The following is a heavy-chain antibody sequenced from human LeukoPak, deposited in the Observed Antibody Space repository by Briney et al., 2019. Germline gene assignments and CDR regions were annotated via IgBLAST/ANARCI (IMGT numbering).Heavy chain of an antibody. V-gene: IGHV4-4*07. CDR1: GGSISSYY. J-gene: IGHJ5*02. D-gene: IGHD1-26*01. CDR3: AREPAKSIVGAITIVLSWFDP. Sequence: SETLSLTCTVSGGSISSYYWSWIRQPAGKGLEWIGRIYTSGSTNYNPSLKSRVTMSVDTSKNQFSLNLSSVTAADTAVYYCAREPAKSIVGAITIVLSWFDPWGQGTLVTVSS. CDR2: IYTSGST.